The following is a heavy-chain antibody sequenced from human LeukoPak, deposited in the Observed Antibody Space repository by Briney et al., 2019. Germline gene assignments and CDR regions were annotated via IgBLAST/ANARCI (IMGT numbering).Heavy chain of an antibody. CDR3: ARRRYDASGYYPSRGRYFDY. CDR2: INHSGST. D-gene: IGHD3-22*01. Sequence: KPSETLSLTCTVSGGSISSRSYYWGWIRQPPGKGLEWIGEINHSGSTNYNPSLKSRVTISVDTSKNQFSLELTSVTAADTAVYYCARRRYDASGYYPSRGRYFDYWGQGTLVTVSS. J-gene: IGHJ4*02. CDR1: GGSISSRSYY. V-gene: IGHV4-39*07.